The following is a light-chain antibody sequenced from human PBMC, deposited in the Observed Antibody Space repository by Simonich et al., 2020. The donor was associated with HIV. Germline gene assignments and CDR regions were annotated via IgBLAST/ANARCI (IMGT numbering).Light chain of an antibody. Sequence: DIVMTQSPDSLAVSLGERATINCKSSQSILYSSNNKNYLAWYQQKPGQPPKLLIDWASPRESGVPDRFSGSGSGTDFTLTISSLQAEDVAVYYCQQYYSTPPTFGQGTKVKIK. V-gene: IGKV4-1*01. CDR2: WAS. CDR3: QQYYSTPPT. J-gene: IGKJ1*01. CDR1: QSILYSSNNKNY.